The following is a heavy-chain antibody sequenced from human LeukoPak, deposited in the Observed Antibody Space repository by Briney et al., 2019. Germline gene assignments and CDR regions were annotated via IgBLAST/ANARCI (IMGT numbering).Heavy chain of an antibody. Sequence: GGSLRLSCAASGFTFSSYAMSWVRQAPGKGLDWVSAISGSGGSTYYADSVKGRFTISRDNSKNALYLQMNSLRAEDTAVYYCAKDRYIVGATQYLDYWGQGTLVTVSS. CDR3: AKDRYIVGATQYLDY. D-gene: IGHD1-26*01. CDR2: ISGSGGST. J-gene: IGHJ4*02. CDR1: GFTFSSYA. V-gene: IGHV3-23*01.